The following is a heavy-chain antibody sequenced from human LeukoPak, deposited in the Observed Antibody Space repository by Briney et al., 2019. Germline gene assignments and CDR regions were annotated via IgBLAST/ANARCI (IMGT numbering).Heavy chain of an antibody. V-gene: IGHV3-48*03. D-gene: IGHD3-16*01. Sequence: GGSLRLSCAASVFTFSSYEMNWVRQAPGKGLEWVSYISSSGSTIYNADSVRGRFSISRDNAKNSLYLQMNSLRAEDTAVYYCARVNHWGGVYYMDVWGKGTTVTVSS. CDR2: ISSSGSTI. CDR3: ARVNHWGGVYYMDV. CDR1: VFTFSSYE. J-gene: IGHJ6*03.